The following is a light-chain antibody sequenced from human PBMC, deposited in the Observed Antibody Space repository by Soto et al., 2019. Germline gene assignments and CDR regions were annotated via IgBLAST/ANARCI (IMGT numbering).Light chain of an antibody. CDR1: QSVSSN. V-gene: IGKV3-15*01. J-gene: IGKJ1*01. CDR2: GAS. Sequence: EIVMTQSPATLSVSPGERATLSCRASQSVSSNLAWYQQKPGQAPRLLIYGASTRATGIPARFSGSGSVTEFPLTISSLQSEDFAVYYCQQYNNWPFPSWTFGQGPKVEIK. CDR3: QQYNNWPFPSWT.